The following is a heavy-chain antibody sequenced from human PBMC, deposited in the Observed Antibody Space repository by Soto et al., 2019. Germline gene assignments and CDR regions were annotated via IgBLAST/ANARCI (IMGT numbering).Heavy chain of an antibody. D-gene: IGHD6-19*01. CDR3: TTDSSGWYRINDY. V-gene: IGHV3-15*07. CDR1: GFTFSNAW. CDR2: IKSKTDGGTT. Sequence: PGGSLRLSCAASGFTFSNAWMNWVRQAPGKGLEWVGRIKSKTDGGTTDYAAPVKGRFTISRDDSKNTLYLQMNSLKTEDTAVYYCTTDSSGWYRINDYWGQGTLVTVSS. J-gene: IGHJ4*02.